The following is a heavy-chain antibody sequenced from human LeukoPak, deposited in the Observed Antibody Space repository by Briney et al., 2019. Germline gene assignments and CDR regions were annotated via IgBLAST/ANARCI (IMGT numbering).Heavy chain of an antibody. CDR1: GGSISSYY. CDR2: IYYSGST. J-gene: IGHJ4*02. V-gene: IGHV4-59*08. CDR3: ASGLWFGEFYFDY. Sequence: PSETLSLTCTVSGGSISSYYWSWIRQPPGKGLEWIGYIYYSGSTNYNPSLKSRVTISVDTSKNQFSLKLSSVTAADTAVYYCASGLWFGEFYFDYWGQGTLVTVSS. D-gene: IGHD3-10*01.